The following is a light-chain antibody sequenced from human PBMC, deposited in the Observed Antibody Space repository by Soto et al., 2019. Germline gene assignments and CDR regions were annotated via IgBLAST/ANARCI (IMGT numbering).Light chain of an antibody. CDR3: QSYDNSLRV. Sequence: QSVLTQPPSVSGAPGQRVTISCTGSSSNIGAGYDVHWYQQLPGTAPKLLIYGNSNRPSGVPDRFSGSKSGTSASLAITGLQAEDEADYYCQSYDNSLRVSGTGTKVTVL. J-gene: IGLJ1*01. V-gene: IGLV1-40*01. CDR2: GNS. CDR1: SSNIGAGYD.